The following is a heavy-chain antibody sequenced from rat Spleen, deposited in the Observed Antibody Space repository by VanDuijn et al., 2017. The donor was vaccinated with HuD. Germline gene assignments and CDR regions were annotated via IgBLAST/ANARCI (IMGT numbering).Heavy chain of an antibody. V-gene: IGHV5S11*01. D-gene: IGHD1-10*01. CDR2: ITTGCGST. J-gene: IGHJ2*01. CDR1: GFTFSNYY. CDR3: TRDWQTTTADY. Sequence: EVQMVESGGGLVQPGRSMKLSCVVSGFTFSNYYMAWVRQAPTKGLEWVASITTGCGSTYYPDSVKGRFTISRDNAKSTLYLQMKSLRSEETDTYYCTRDWQTTTADYWGQGVMVTVSS.